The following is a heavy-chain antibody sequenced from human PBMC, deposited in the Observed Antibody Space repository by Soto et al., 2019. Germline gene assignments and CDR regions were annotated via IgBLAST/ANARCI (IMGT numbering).Heavy chain of an antibody. CDR2: IIPIFGTA. CDR3: ASRTAMAAYYFDY. CDR1: GVTFSSYA. D-gene: IGHD5-18*01. J-gene: IGHJ4*02. V-gene: IGHV1-69*13. Sequence: GASVKVSCKASGVTFSSYAISWVRQAPGQGLEWMGRIIPIFGTANYAQKFQGRVTITADESTSTAYMELSSLRSEDTAVYYCASRTAMAAYYFDYWGQGTLVTVSS.